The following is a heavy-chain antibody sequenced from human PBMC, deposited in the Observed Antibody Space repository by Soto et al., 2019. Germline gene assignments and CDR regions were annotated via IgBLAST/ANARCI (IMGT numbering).Heavy chain of an antibody. J-gene: IGHJ4*02. D-gene: IGHD3-10*02. V-gene: IGHV3-48*03. CDR3: AKVHVGGAPQNGRAFDS. Sequence: PGGSLRLSCAASGFTFSHLELSWVRHAQGKGLEWISYIASSGGTTYYADSVKGRFTISTDNTKNSMYLHMNSMRAEDTAVYDCAKVHVGGAPQNGRAFDSWGQGSWVTFSS. CDR2: IASSGGTT. CDR1: GFTFSHLE.